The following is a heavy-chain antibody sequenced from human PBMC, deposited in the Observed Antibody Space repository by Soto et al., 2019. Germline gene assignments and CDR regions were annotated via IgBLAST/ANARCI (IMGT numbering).Heavy chain of an antibody. CDR1: GGSISSYY. CDR2: IYYSGST. V-gene: IGHV4-59*01. CDR3: ARYRLYYDFWSGYSWFDP. D-gene: IGHD3-3*01. J-gene: IGHJ5*02. Sequence: ASETLSLTCTVSGGSISSYYWSWIRQPPGKGLEWIGYIYYSGSTNYNPSLKSRVTISVDTSKNQFSLKLSSVTAADTAVYYCARYRLYYDFWSGYSWFDPWGQGTLVTVSS.